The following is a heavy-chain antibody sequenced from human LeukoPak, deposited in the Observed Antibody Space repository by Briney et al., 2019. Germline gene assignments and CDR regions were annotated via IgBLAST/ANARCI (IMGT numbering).Heavy chain of an antibody. V-gene: IGHV3-23*01. CDR1: GFTFSSYA. Sequence: GGSLRLSCAASGFTFSSYAMSWVRQAPGKGLEWVSAISGSGGSTYYAGSVKGRFTISRDNSKNTLYLQMNSLRAEDTAVYYCAKDMVRGVTNLGYYYGMDVWGQGTTVTVSS. CDR2: ISGSGGST. CDR3: AKDMVRGVTNLGYYYGMDV. D-gene: IGHD3-10*01. J-gene: IGHJ6*02.